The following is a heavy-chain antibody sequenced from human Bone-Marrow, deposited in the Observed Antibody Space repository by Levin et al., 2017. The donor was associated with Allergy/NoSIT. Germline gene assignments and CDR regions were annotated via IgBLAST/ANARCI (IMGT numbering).Heavy chain of an antibody. Sequence: GESLKISCKGSGYTFNNYWIAWVRQIPGKGLEWMGSFHPADSESKNNPSFQGQVNISADTSITTAYLQWGSLKASDSAIYYCARHGGFCSGGRCYGGNSYYDLDVWGQGTTVTVSS. D-gene: IGHD2-15*01. CDR3: ARHGGFCSGGRCYGGNSYYDLDV. CDR2: FHPADSES. V-gene: IGHV5-51*01. CDR1: GYTFNNYW. J-gene: IGHJ6*02.